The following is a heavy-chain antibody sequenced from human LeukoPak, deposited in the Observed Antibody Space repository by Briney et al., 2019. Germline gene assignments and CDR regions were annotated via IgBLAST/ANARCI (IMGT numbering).Heavy chain of an antibody. Sequence: GRSLRLSCAASGFTFSSYAMHWVRQAPGKGLEWVAVISYDGSNKYYADSVKGRFTISRDNSKNTLYLQMNSLRAEDTAVYYCARAMIVVVSYFDYWGQGTLVTVSS. CDR2: ISYDGSNK. V-gene: IGHV3-30-3*01. CDR1: GFTFSSYA. CDR3: ARAMIVVVSYFDY. D-gene: IGHD3-22*01. J-gene: IGHJ4*02.